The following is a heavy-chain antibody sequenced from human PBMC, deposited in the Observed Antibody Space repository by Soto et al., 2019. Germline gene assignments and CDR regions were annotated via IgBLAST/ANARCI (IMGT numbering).Heavy chain of an antibody. Sequence: PGGSLRLSXAASGLTFRSTAMSWVRQAPGKGLEWVSSIRGDGGDTSYADSVKGRFTMSRDKSRSMLYLQMNSLRAEDTAVYYCAKLVNSDSDYWGQGTLVTVSS. CDR3: AKLVNSDSDY. V-gene: IGHV3-23*01. CDR2: IRGDGGDT. J-gene: IGHJ4*02. CDR1: GLTFRSTA. D-gene: IGHD3-16*02.